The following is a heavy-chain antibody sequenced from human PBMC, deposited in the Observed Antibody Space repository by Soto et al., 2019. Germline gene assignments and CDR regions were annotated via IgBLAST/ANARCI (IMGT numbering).Heavy chain of an antibody. Sequence: GSLRLSCAASGFTFSSYAMSWVRQAPGKGLEWVSAISGSGGSTYYADSVKGRFTISRDNSKNTLYLQMNSLRAEDTAVYYCAKDRSAEGAAAGPSDYWGQGTLVTVSS. CDR3: AKDRSAEGAAAGPSDY. CDR2: ISGSGGST. V-gene: IGHV3-23*01. D-gene: IGHD6-13*01. CDR1: GFTFSSYA. J-gene: IGHJ4*02.